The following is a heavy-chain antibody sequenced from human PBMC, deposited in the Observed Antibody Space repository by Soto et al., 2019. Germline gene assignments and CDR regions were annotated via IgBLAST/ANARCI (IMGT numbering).Heavy chain of an antibody. Sequence: SETLSLTCTVSGGSISSSSYYWGWIRQPPGKGLEWIGSIYYSGSTYYNPSLKSRVTISVDTSKNQFSLKLSSVTAADTAVYYCARDLAVITFGGVIVIPRLDYWGQGTLVTVSS. CDR3: ARDLAVITFGGVIVIPRLDY. V-gene: IGHV4-39*02. CDR1: GGSISSSSYY. D-gene: IGHD3-16*02. J-gene: IGHJ4*02. CDR2: IYYSGST.